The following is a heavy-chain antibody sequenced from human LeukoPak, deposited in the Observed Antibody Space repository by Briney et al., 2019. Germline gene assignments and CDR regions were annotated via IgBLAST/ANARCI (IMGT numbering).Heavy chain of an antibody. CDR3: ARDNGYYDSSGYYYVGYFDY. J-gene: IGHJ4*02. CDR1: GFTFDDYG. Sequence: GGSLRLSCAASGFTFDDYGMSWVRQAPGKGLEWVSGINWNGGSTGYADSVKGRFTISRDNAKNSLYLQMNSLRAEDTALYYCARDNGYYDSSGYYYVGYFDYWGQGTLVTVSS. V-gene: IGHV3-20*04. CDR2: INWNGGST. D-gene: IGHD3-22*01.